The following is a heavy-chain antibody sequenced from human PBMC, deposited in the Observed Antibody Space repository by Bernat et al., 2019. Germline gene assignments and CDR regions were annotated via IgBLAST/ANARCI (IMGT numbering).Heavy chain of an antibody. CDR3: AGGNTGVQG. CDR2: INSDGSST. D-gene: IGHD4-23*01. V-gene: IGHV3-74*01. J-gene: IGHJ4*02. CDR1: GITFRRNW. Sequence: EMQLVESGGGLVQPGGSLRLSCAASGITFRRNWMNWVRQAPGTGLVWVSRINSDGSSTNYADSVKGRFTISRDNAKNTLFLQMNSLRAEDTAVYYCAGGNTGVQGWGQGTLVTVSS.